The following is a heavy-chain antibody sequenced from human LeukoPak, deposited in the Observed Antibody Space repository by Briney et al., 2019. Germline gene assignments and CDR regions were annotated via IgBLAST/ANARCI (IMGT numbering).Heavy chain of an antibody. CDR3: ARVGYCSGGSCQDY. CDR2: INHSGST. V-gene: IGHV4-34*01. D-gene: IGHD2-15*01. Sequence: SETLSLTCAVYGGSFSGYYWSWIRQPPGKGLEWIGEINHSGSTNYNPSLKSRVTISVDTSKNQFSLKLSSVTAADTAAYYCARVGYCSGGSCQDYWGQGTLVTVSS. J-gene: IGHJ4*02. CDR1: GGSFSGYY.